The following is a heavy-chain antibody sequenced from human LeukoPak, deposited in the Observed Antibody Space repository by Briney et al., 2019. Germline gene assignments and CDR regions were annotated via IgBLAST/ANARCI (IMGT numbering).Heavy chain of an antibody. CDR3: AKDPIHDRDYGKGWYYYYYMDV. V-gene: IGHV3-33*06. J-gene: IGHJ6*03. Sequence: GGSLRLSCAASGFTFSSYGMHWVRQAPGKGLEWVAVIWYDGSNKYYADSVKGRFTISRDNSKNTLYLQMNSLRAEDTAVYYCAKDPIHDRDYGKGWYYYYYMDVWGKGTTVTVSS. CDR2: IWYDGSNK. CDR1: GFTFSSYG. D-gene: IGHD4-17*01.